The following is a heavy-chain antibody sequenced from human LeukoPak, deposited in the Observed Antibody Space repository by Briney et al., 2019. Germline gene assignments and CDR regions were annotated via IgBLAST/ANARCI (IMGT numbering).Heavy chain of an antibody. D-gene: IGHD1-26*01. CDR1: GFTVSSNY. V-gene: IGHV3-66*01. Sequence: GGSLRLSCAASGFTVSSNYMSWVRQAPGKGLEWVSVIYRGGSTYYADSVKGRFTISRDNSKSTLYLQMNSLRAEDTAAYYCARVKVGTTNRFDYWGQGTLVTVPS. J-gene: IGHJ4*02. CDR2: IYRGGST. CDR3: ARVKVGTTNRFDY.